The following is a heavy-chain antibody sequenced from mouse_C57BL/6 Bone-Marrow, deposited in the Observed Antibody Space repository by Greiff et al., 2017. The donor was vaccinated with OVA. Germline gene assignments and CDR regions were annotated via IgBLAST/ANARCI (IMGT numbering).Heavy chain of an antibody. CDR3: ARKSPGDYGSMWYFDV. D-gene: IGHD1-1*01. Sequence: VQLQQSGPGLVAPSQSLSITCTVSGFSLTSYAISWVRQPPGKGLEWLGVIWTGGGTNYNSALKSRLSLRKDNSKSQVFLKMNSLQTDDTARYYGARKSPGDYGSMWYFDVWGTGTTVTVSS. J-gene: IGHJ1*03. CDR2: IWTGGGT. CDR1: GFSLTSYA. V-gene: IGHV2-9-1*01.